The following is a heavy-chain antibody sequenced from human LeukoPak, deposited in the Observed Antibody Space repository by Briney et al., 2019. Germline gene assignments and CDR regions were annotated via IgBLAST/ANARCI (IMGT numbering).Heavy chain of an antibody. Sequence: GGSLRLSCAASGFTFSSDAMSWVRQAPGKGLEWVSAISGSGGSTYYADSVKGRFTISRDNSQNTLFLQMNSLRAEDTAVYYCAKDGVGATWYFDLWGRGTLLTVSS. J-gene: IGHJ2*01. CDR2: ISGSGGST. V-gene: IGHV3-23*01. D-gene: IGHD1-26*01. CDR3: AKDGVGATWYFDL. CDR1: GFTFSSDA.